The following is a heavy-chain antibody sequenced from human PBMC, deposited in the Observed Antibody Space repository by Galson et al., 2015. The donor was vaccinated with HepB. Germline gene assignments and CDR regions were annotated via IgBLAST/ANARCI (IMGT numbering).Heavy chain of an antibody. CDR2: LSGSGAEI. J-gene: IGHJ4*02. Sequence: SLRLSCATSGFTFSSYAMTWVRQGPGKGLEWVSALSGSGAEIYYADSVKGRFTIARDNSQSTVYLQMNSLRVEDTGVYYCAKGNWGQLDYLGQGTLVTVSS. V-gene: IGHV3-23*01. CDR1: GFTFSSYA. D-gene: IGHD7-27*01. CDR3: AKGNWGQLDY.